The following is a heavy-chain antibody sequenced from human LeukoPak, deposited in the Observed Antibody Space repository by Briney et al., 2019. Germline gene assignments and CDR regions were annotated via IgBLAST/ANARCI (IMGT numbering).Heavy chain of an antibody. V-gene: IGHV1-69*13. D-gene: IGHD6-13*01. CDR3: ASLAAAGTSYNWFDP. J-gene: IGHJ5*02. CDR1: GGTFISYA. Sequence: ASVKVSCKASGGTFISYAISWVRQAPGQGLEWMGGIIPIFGTANYAQKFQGRVTITADESTSTAYMELSSLRSEDTAVYYCASLAAAGTSYNWFDPWGQGTLVTVSS. CDR2: IIPIFGTA.